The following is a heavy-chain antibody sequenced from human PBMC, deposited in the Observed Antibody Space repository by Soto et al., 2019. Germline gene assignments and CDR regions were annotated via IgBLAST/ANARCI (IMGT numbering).Heavy chain of an antibody. J-gene: IGHJ6*02. CDR2: ISAYNGST. V-gene: IGHV1-18*01. CDR1: GYTFTSYG. CDR3: ARGGYSSSWYVPFEPGYYYGMDV. D-gene: IGHD6-13*01. Sequence: ASVKVSCKASGYTFTSYGISWVRQAPGQGLEWMGWISAYNGSTSYAQKFQGRVTMTRDTSTSTVYMELSSLRSEDTAVYYCARGGYSSSWYVPFEPGYYYGMDVWGQGTTVTVSS.